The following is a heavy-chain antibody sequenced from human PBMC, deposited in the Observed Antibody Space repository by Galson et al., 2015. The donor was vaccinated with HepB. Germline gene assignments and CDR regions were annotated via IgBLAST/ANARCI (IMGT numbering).Heavy chain of an antibody. CDR2: INHSGST. Sequence: SETLSLTCAVYGGSFSGYYWSWIRQPPGKGLEWIGEINHSGSTNYNPSLKSRVTISVDTSKNQFSLKLSSVTAADTAVYYCARGLKSGSPFDYWGQGTLVTVSP. V-gene: IGHV4-34*01. J-gene: IGHJ4*02. D-gene: IGHD1-26*01. CDR3: ARGLKSGSPFDY. CDR1: GGSFSGYY.